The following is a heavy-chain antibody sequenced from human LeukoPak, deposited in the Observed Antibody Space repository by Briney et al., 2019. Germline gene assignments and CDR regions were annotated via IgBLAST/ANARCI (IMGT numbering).Heavy chain of an antibody. Sequence: GGSLRLSCAASGFTFGSYAMHWVRQAPGKGLEWVAVISYDGSNKYYADSVKGRFTISRDNSKNTLYLQMNSPRAEDTAVYYCARDLDDYYDSSGYYSRGFDYWGQGTLVTVSS. CDR1: GFTFGSYA. V-gene: IGHV3-30-3*01. CDR3: ARDLDDYYDSSGYYSRGFDY. J-gene: IGHJ4*02. D-gene: IGHD3-22*01. CDR2: ISYDGSNK.